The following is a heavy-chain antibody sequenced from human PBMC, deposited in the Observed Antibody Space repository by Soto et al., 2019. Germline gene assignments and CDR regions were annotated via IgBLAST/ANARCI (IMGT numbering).Heavy chain of an antibody. D-gene: IGHD6-13*01. CDR2: IYYSGST. Sequence: QVQLQESGPGLVKPSQTLSLTCTVSGGSISSGGYYWSWIRQHPGKGLEWIGYIYYSGSTYYKPSLKSRVTISVDTSKNQFSRKLSSVTAADTAVYYCARAPSTSIAAAGTGWFDPWGQGTLVTVSS. V-gene: IGHV4-31*03. CDR3: ARAPSTSIAAAGTGWFDP. J-gene: IGHJ5*02. CDR1: GGSISSGGYY.